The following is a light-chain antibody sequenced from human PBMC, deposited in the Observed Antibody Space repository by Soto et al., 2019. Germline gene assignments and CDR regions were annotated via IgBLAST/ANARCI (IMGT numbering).Light chain of an antibody. CDR2: DVS. CDR1: QNIGNN. V-gene: IGKV3-11*01. CDR3: QHRATWPIT. J-gene: IGKJ5*01. Sequence: EIVLTQSPGALSLSPGERATLSCRASQNIGNNLAWYQQKPGQAPRLLIHDVSTRAAGIPARFSGGGSGTDFTLTISSLEPEDFAIYYCQHRATWPITFGQGTRLEIK.